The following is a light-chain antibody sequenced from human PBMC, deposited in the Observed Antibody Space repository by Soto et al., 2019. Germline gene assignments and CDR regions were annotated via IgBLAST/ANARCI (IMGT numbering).Light chain of an antibody. Sequence: QSVLTQPPSVSGAPGQRVTISCTGSSSNIGAGYDVHWYQQLPGTAPKLLIYGNSNRPSGVPDRFSGSKSGTSASLAITGLQAEDEADYYGQSYDSRLSGNVVFGGGTKVTVL. V-gene: IGLV1-40*01. J-gene: IGLJ2*01. CDR2: GNS. CDR3: QSYDSRLSGNVV. CDR1: SSNIGAGYD.